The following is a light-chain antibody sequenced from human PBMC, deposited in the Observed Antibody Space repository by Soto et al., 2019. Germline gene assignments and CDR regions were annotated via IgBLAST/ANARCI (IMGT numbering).Light chain of an antibody. V-gene: IGKV4-1*01. CDR3: QQYYRAPYS. CDR1: QTIFSSYDKDY. Sequence: DIVMTQSPDSLAVSLGERATINCKSSQTIFSSYDKDYLAWYQQKPGQPPKLLIYWASNREAGVPDRFSGGGSGTDFTLTISSLQAEDVAVYYCQQYYRAPYSFGQATMLEIK. J-gene: IGKJ2*01. CDR2: WAS.